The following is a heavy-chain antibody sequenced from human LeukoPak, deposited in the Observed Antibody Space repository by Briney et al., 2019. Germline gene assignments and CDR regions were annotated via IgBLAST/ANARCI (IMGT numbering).Heavy chain of an antibody. Sequence: TSETLSLTCAVYGGSFTDYYWNWIRQPPGKGLEWIGEINHSGITHYNPSLKSRVTISVDKSKNQFSLKLSSVTAADTAIYYCASARWDYWGQGTMVTVSS. CDR3: ASARWDY. CDR2: INHSGIT. J-gene: IGHJ4*02. CDR1: GGSFTDYY. V-gene: IGHV4-34*01.